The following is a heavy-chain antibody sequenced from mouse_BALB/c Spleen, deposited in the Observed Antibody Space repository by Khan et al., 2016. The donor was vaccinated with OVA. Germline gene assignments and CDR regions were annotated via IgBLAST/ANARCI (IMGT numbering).Heavy chain of an antibody. Sequence: EVKLQESGPGLVKPSQSLSLTCTVTGYSITSGYGWNWIRQFPGNKLEWMGYISYSGSTNYNPSLKSRISSTRDTSKSQFCLQLNAVTTEDTATYYCARTARIKYWGQGTTLTVSS. CDR2: ISYSGST. J-gene: IGHJ2*01. V-gene: IGHV3-2*02. CDR3: ARTARIKY. D-gene: IGHD1-2*01. CDR1: GYSITSGYG.